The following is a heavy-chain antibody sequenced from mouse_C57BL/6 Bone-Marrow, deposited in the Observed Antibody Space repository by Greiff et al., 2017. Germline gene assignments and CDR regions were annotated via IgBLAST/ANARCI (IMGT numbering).Heavy chain of an antibody. D-gene: IGHD1-1*01. CDR3: ARRNGSSPYYFDY. V-gene: IGHV5-16*02. Sequence: EVKLVESEGGLVQPGSSMKLSCTASGFTFSDYYMAWVRQVPEKGLEWVANINYDGSSTYYLDSLKSRFIISRDNAKNILYLQMSSLKSEDTATYYCARRNGSSPYYFDYWGQGTTLTVSS. CDR1: GFTFSDYY. CDR2: INYDGSST. J-gene: IGHJ2*01.